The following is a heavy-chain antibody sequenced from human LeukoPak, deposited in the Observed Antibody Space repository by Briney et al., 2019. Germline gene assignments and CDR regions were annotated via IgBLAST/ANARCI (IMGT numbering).Heavy chain of an antibody. Sequence: GGSLRLSCAASGFTFSSYGMHWVRQAPGKGLEWVAFIRYDGSNKYYADSVKGRFTISRDNSKNTLYLQMNSLRAEDTAVYYCAKSTGAWFGEGWFDPWGQGTLVTVSS. J-gene: IGHJ5*02. CDR3: AKSTGAWFGEGWFDP. CDR1: GFTFSSYG. CDR2: IRYDGSNK. D-gene: IGHD3-10*01. V-gene: IGHV3-30*02.